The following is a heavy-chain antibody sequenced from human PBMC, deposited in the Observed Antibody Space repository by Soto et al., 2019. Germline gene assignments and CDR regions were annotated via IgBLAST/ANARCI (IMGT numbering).Heavy chain of an antibody. V-gene: IGHV4-39*01. CDR3: ARTTVTRWFDP. J-gene: IGHJ5*02. Sequence: QLQLQESGPGLVKPSETLSLTCTVSGGSISSSSYYWGWIRQPPGKGLEWIGSIYYSGSTYYNPSLKSRVTISVDTSKNQFSLKLSSVTAADTAVYYCARTTVTRWFDPWGQGTLVTVSS. CDR2: IYYSGST. D-gene: IGHD4-17*01. CDR1: GGSISSSSYY.